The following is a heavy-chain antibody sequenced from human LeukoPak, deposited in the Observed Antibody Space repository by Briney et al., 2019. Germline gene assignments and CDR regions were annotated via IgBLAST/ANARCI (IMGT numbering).Heavy chain of an antibody. CDR2: IYYSGST. Sequence: SETLSLTCSVSGGSISISSYYWGWIRQPPGKGLEWIGSIYYSGSTYYNPSLKSRVTISVDTSKNQFSLKLSSVTAADTAVYYCARARGYYDFWSGRLYNWFDPWGQGTLVTVSS. V-gene: IGHV4-39*07. CDR3: ARARGYYDFWSGRLYNWFDP. D-gene: IGHD3-3*01. J-gene: IGHJ5*02. CDR1: GGSISISSYY.